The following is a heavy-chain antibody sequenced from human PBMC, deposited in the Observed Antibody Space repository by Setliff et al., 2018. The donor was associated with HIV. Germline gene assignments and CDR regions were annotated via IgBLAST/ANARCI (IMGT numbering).Heavy chain of an antibody. CDR3: ACGAAAGTDYYYYYYMDV. J-gene: IGHJ6*03. V-gene: IGHV1-3*01. Sequence: ASVKVSCKASGYTFTSYAIHWVRQAPGQRLEWMGWITVGDGNTKYSQKFQGRVTITRDTSASTANMELRSLRSDDTAVYYCACGAAAGTDYYYYYYMDVWGKGTTVTVS. CDR1: GYTFTSYA. CDR2: ITVGDGNT. D-gene: IGHD6-13*01.